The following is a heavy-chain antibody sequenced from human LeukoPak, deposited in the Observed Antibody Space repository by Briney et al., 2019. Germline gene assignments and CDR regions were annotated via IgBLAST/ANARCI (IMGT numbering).Heavy chain of an antibody. CDR1: GYSISSGYY. Sequence: SETLSLTCAVSGYSISSGYYWGWIRQPPGKGLEWIGSIYYSGSTYYNPSLKSRVTISVDTSKNQFSLKLSSVTAADTAVYYCARHCSSTSCYIDYWGQGTLVTVSS. J-gene: IGHJ4*02. D-gene: IGHD2-2*02. CDR3: ARHCSSTSCYIDY. V-gene: IGHV4-38-2*01. CDR2: IYYSGST.